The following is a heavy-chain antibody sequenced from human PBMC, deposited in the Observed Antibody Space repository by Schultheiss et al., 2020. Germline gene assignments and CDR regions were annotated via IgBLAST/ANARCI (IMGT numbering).Heavy chain of an antibody. V-gene: IGHV1-2*02. CDR1: GYTFTGKF. CDR2: ISAYNGNT. Sequence: ASVKVSCKASGYTFTGKFIHWVRQAPGQGLEWMGWISAYNGNTNYAQKLQGRVTMTRDTSISTAYMELSSLTSDDTAVYYCARDSGSTLTTFGPPGHPWGQGTLVTVSA. D-gene: IGHD4-17*01. J-gene: IGHJ5*02. CDR3: ARDSGSTLTTFGPPGHP.